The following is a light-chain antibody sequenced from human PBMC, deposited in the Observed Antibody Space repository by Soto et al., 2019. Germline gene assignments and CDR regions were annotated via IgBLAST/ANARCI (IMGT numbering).Light chain of an antibody. CDR2: EVS. CDR1: SSDEGGYNY. V-gene: IGLV2-8*01. CDR3: SSYAGSNNFVV. J-gene: IGLJ2*01. Sequence: QSALTQPPSASGSPGQSVTISCTGTSSDEGGYNYVSWYQQHPGKAPKLMIYEVSKRPSGVPDRFSGSKSGNTASLTVSGLQAEDEADYYCSSYAGSNNFVVFGGGTKLTVL.